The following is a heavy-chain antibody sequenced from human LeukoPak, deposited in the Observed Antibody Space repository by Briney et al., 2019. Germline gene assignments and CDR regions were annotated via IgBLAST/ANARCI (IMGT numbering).Heavy chain of an antibody. CDR2: IRSKAYGGTT. V-gene: IGHV3-49*04. D-gene: IGHD6-19*01. CDR3: TGWFPHVFSGSHWYFDY. Sequence: SGGSLRLSCAASGFPFSSYAMSWVRQAPGKGLEWVGFIRSKAYGGTTEYATSVKGRFTIPRDDSKSIAYLQMNSLKTEDTAVYYCTGWFPHVFSGSHWYFDYWGQGTLVTVSS. CDR1: GFPFSSYA. J-gene: IGHJ4*02.